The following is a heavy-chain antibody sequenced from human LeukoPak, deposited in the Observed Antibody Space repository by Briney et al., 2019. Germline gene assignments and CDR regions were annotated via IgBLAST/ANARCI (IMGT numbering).Heavy chain of an antibody. CDR1: GYTFTGYY. V-gene: IGHV1-2*02. J-gene: IGHJ5*02. CDR3: ASTPPWIQLYWFDP. D-gene: IGHD5-18*01. Sequence: AXVKVSCKASGYTFTGYYMHWVRQAPGQGLEWMGWINPNSGGTNYAQKFQGRVTMTRDTSISTAYMELSRLRSDDTAVYYCASTPPWIQLYWFDPWGQGTLVTVSS. CDR2: INPNSGGT.